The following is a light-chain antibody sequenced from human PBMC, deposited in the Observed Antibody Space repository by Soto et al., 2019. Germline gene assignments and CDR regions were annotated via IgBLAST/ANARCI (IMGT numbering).Light chain of an antibody. CDR3: QQYGIFAT. V-gene: IGKV1-5*03. Sequence: DIQMTQSPSTLSASVGDRVTITCRASQTISRWLAWYQQKPGQAPKLLIYKASTLETGVPSRLSGSGSGTEFSLTITGLQPDDFATYYCQQYGIFATFGGGTKVDVK. J-gene: IGKJ4*01. CDR1: QTISRW. CDR2: KAS.